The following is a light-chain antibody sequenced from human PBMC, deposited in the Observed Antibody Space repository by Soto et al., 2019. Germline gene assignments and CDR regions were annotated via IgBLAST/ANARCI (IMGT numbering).Light chain of an antibody. V-gene: IGLV2-14*01. Sequence: QSALTQPASVSGSPGQAITISCTGTSSDVGNYNYVSWFHQHPGKAPKLMIYDVSNRPSGVSNRFSGSKSGNTASLTISGLQAEDEADYYCCSYTSSSTYVFGTGTKVTVL. CDR1: SSDVGNYNY. J-gene: IGLJ1*01. CDR3: CSYTSSSTYV. CDR2: DVS.